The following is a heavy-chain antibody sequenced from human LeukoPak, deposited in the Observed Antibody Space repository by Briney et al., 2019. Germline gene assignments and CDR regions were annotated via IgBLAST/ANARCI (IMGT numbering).Heavy chain of an antibody. CDR1: GGTFSSYT. D-gene: IGHD3-22*01. V-gene: IGHV1-69*02. CDR3: ARLPDSSGYDTTDY. J-gene: IGHJ4*02. Sequence: SVKVSCKASGGTFSSYTISWVRPAPGQGLDWMGRIFPILGIANYAQKFQGRVTITADKSTSTAYMELSSLKSEDTAMYYCARLPDSSGYDTTDYWGQGTLVTVSS. CDR2: IFPILGIA.